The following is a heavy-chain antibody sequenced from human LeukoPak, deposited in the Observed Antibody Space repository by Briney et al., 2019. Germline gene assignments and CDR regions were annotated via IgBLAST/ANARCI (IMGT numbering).Heavy chain of an antibody. CDR3: ASQKGYREPVDAFDI. CDR1: GFTFSSYG. V-gene: IGHV3-30*03. Sequence: GRSLRLSCAASGFTFSSYGMHWVRQAPGKGLEWVAVISYDGSNKYYADSVKGRFTISRDNSKNTLYLQMNSLRAEDTAVYYCASQKGYREPVDAFDIWGQGTMVTVSS. CDR2: ISYDGSNK. J-gene: IGHJ3*02. D-gene: IGHD1-26*01.